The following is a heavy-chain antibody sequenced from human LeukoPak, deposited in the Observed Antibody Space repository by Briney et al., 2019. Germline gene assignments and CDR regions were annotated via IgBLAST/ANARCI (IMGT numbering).Heavy chain of an antibody. CDR1: GFIFSSYG. CDR2: ISYDGSNK. Sequence: GRSLRLSCAASGFIFSSYGMHWVRQAPGKGLEWVAVISYDGSNKYYADSVKGRFTISRDNSKNTLYLQMNSLRAEDTAVYYCARNQDSATLHMDVWGQGTTVTVSS. CDR3: ARNQDSATLHMDV. V-gene: IGHV3-30*03. J-gene: IGHJ6*02. D-gene: IGHD2-15*01.